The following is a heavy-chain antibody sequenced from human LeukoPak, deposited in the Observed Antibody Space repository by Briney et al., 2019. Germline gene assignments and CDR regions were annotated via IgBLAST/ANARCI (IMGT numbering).Heavy chain of an antibody. V-gene: IGHV3-53*01. J-gene: IGHJ4*02. D-gene: IGHD4-17*01. CDR1: GFIVNDNY. Sequence: GGSLRLSCAVSGFIVNDNYMSWVRQAPGKGLQWVSVMFPDGRTYYADSVKGRFTISRDLARNTLLLQMHSLRADDTAVHYCARTNPVYGDYDYWGQGTLVTVSS. CDR3: ARTNPVYGDYDY. CDR2: MFPDGRT.